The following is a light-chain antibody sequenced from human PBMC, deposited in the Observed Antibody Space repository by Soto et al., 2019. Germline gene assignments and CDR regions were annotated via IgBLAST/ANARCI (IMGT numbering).Light chain of an antibody. CDR1: SSNIGSHY. CDR3: AAWDDSLSGLV. Sequence: QSVLTQPPSASGTPGQRVTISCSGSSSNIGSHYVFWFQQLPGTAPKLLFYRNNQRPSGVPDRFSGSKSGTSASLAISGLRSEDEADYYCAAWDDSLSGLVFGGGTKLTVL. V-gene: IGLV1-47*01. J-gene: IGLJ3*02. CDR2: RNN.